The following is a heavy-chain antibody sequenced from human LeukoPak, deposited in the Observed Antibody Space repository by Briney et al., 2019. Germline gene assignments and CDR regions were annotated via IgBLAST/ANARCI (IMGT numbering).Heavy chain of an antibody. CDR3: ARDKKLLWFGGSYYYGMDV. Sequence: GASVKVSCKASGYTFTSYGISWVRQAPGQGLEWMGWISAYNGNTNYAQKLQGRVTMTTDTSTSTAYMELRSLRSDDTAVYYCARDKKLLWFGGSYYYGMDVWGQGTTVTVSS. CDR1: GYTFTSYG. CDR2: ISAYNGNT. V-gene: IGHV1-18*01. D-gene: IGHD3-10*01. J-gene: IGHJ6*02.